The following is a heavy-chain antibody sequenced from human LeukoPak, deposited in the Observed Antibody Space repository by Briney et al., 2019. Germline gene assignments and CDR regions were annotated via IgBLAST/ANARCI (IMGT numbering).Heavy chain of an antibody. V-gene: IGHV1-69*13. J-gene: IGHJ6*03. D-gene: IGHD3-10*01. CDR3: ARDLTDHYYGRDYYYYMDV. CDR2: IIPIFGTA. CDR1: GGTFSSYA. Sequence: SVKVSCKASGGTFSSYAISWVRQAPGQGLEWMGGIIPIFGTANYAQKFQGRVTITADESTSTAYMELSSLRSEDTAVYYCARDLTDHYYGRDYYYYMDVWGKGTTVTISS.